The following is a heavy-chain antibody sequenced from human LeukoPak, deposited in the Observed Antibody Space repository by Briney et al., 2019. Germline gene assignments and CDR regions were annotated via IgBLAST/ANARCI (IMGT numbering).Heavy chain of an antibody. CDR2: IYYSGST. CDR1: GGSISSYY. J-gene: IGHJ4*02. CDR3: ARTVSYYDILTGYSYYFDY. D-gene: IGHD3-9*01. Sequence: PSETLSLTCTVSGGSISSYYWSWIRRPPGKGLEWIGYIYYSGSTNYNPSLKSRVTISVDTSKNQFSLKLSSVTAADTAVYYCARTVSYYDILTGYSYYFDYWGQGTLVTVSS. V-gene: IGHV4-59*01.